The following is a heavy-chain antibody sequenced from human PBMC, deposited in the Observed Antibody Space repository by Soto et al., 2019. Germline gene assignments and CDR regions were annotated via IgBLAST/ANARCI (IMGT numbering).Heavy chain of an antibody. CDR3: ARAAAVANFDY. Sequence: GASVKVSCKASGYTFTSYAMHWVRQAPGQRREWMGWINAGNGNTKYSQKFQGRVTITRDTSASTAYMELSSLRSEDTAVYYCARAAAVANFDYWGQGTLVTVSS. V-gene: IGHV1-3*01. J-gene: IGHJ4*02. CDR2: INAGNGNT. CDR1: GYTFTSYA. D-gene: IGHD6-19*01.